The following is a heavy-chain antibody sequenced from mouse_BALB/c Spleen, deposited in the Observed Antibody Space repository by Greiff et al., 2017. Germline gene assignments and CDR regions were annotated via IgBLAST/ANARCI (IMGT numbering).Heavy chain of an antibody. J-gene: IGHJ3*01. CDR2: ISSGGSYT. D-gene: IGHD2-4*01. Sequence: EVQLVESGGDLVKPGGSLKLSCAASGFTFSSYGMSWVRQTPDKRLEWVATISSGGSYTYYPDSVKGRFTISRDNAKNTLYLQMSSLKSEDTAMYYCARHSDYDRFAYWGQGTLVTVSA. V-gene: IGHV5-6*01. CDR3: ARHSDYDRFAY. CDR1: GFTFSSYG.